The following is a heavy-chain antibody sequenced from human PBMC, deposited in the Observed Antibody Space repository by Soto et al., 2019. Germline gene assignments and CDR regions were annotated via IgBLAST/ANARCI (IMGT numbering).Heavy chain of an antibody. Sequence: GESLKISCKGSGYIFSSYWISWVRQMPGKGLEWMGRIDPSDSYTNYSPSFQGHVTISADKSISTAYLQWSSLKASDTAMYYCARHSASLAALFYYYYGMDVWGQGTTVSVSS. CDR2: IDPSDSYT. CDR3: ARHSASLAALFYYYYGMDV. J-gene: IGHJ6*02. CDR1: GYIFSSYW. V-gene: IGHV5-10-1*01. D-gene: IGHD6-6*01.